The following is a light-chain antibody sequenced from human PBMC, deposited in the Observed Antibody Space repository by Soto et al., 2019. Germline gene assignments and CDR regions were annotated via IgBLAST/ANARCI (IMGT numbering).Light chain of an antibody. CDR3: QQYDNWPPLT. CDR1: QNVSSN. J-gene: IGKJ4*01. Sequence: EIVMTQSPGTLSMSPGERATLSCRASQNVSSNLAWYQQKPGQAPRLLIYDSSTRATDIPARFSGSGSGTEFTLTISSLQSEDFAVYYCQQYDNWPPLTLGGGTKVDFK. CDR2: DSS. V-gene: IGKV3-15*01.